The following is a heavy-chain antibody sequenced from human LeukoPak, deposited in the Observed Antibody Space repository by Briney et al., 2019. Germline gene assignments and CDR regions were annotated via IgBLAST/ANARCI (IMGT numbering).Heavy chain of an antibody. Sequence: ASVKVSCKASGYTFTSYGISWVRQAPGQGLEWMGWISAYNGNTNYAQKLQGRVTMTTDTSTGTAYMELRSLRSDGTAVYYCAREQRSTYYYDSSGYYGYWGQGTLVTVSS. V-gene: IGHV1-18*01. CDR1: GYTFTSYG. J-gene: IGHJ4*02. D-gene: IGHD3-22*01. CDR3: AREQRSTYYYDSSGYYGY. CDR2: ISAYNGNT.